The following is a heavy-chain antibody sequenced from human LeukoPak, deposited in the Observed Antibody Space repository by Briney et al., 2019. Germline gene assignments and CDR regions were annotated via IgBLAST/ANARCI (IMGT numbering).Heavy chain of an antibody. CDR1: GGSISTSNYY. CDR2: IFYSGST. D-gene: IGHD1-26*01. Sequence: SETLSLTCTVSGGSISTSNYYWGWIRQPPGKGLEWIGNIFYSGSTYYSPSLRSRVTISLDTSRNQFSLKLNSVTAADTAVYYCARVRRSPGATPADFDYWGQGTLVTVSS. J-gene: IGHJ4*02. V-gene: IGHV4-39*07. CDR3: ARVRRSPGATPADFDY.